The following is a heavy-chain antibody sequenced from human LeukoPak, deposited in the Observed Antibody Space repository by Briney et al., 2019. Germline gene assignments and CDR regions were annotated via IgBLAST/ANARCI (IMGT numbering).Heavy chain of an antibody. CDR3: AREGIAAAGTAYYYMDV. V-gene: IGHV3-23*01. CDR1: GFTFSSYA. J-gene: IGHJ6*03. Sequence: GGSLRLSCAASGFTFSSYAMSWVRQAPGKGLEWVSAISGSGGSTYYADSVKGRFTISRDNSKNTLYLQMNSLRAEDTAVYYRAREGIAAAGTAYYYMDVWGKGTTVTVSS. D-gene: IGHD6-13*01. CDR2: ISGSGGST.